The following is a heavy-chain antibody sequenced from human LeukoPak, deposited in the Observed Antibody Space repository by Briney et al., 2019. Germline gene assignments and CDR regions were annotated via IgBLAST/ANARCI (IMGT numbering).Heavy chain of an antibody. D-gene: IGHD6-6*01. CDR2: INPNSGGT. Sequence: GASVKVSCKASGYTFTGYYMFWVRQAPGQGLEWMGWINPNSGGTNYAQKFQGRVTMTKDTSISTAYMELSRLRSDDTAVYYCARTEYSSSSGGFDPWGQGTLVTVSS. CDR3: ARTEYSSSSGGFDP. J-gene: IGHJ5*02. V-gene: IGHV1-2*02. CDR1: GYTFTGYY.